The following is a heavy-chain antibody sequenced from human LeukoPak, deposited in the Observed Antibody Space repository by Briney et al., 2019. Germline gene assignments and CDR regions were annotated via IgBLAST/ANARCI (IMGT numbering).Heavy chain of an antibody. V-gene: IGHV3-21*01. J-gene: IGHJ4*02. CDR1: GFTFSSYS. Sequence: PGGSLRLSCAASGFTFSSYSMNWVRQAPGKGLEWVSSISSSSSYIYYADSVKGRFTISRDNAKNSLYLQMNSLRAEDTAVYYCARRGDWNDEDFDYWGQGTLVTVSS. D-gene: IGHD1-1*01. CDR3: ARRGDWNDEDFDY. CDR2: ISSSSSYI.